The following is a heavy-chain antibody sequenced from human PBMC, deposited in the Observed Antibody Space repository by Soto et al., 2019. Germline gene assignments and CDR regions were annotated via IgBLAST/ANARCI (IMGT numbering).Heavy chain of an antibody. J-gene: IGHJ6*02. CDR3: AACYSGYDFEGYYYYYGMDV. D-gene: IGHD5-12*01. CDR2: IVVGSGNT. Sequence: SVKVSCKASGFTFTSSAVQWLRQARGQRLEWIGWIVVGSGNTNYAQKFQERVTITRDMSTSTAYMELSSLRSEDTAVYYCAACYSGYDFEGYYYYYGMDVWGQGTTVTVSS. CDR1: GFTFTSSA. V-gene: IGHV1-58*01.